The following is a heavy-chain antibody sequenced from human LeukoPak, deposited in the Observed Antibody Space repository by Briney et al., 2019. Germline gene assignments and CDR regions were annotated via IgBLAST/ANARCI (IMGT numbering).Heavy chain of an antibody. CDR3: ARDLYGDYDLDY. V-gene: IGHV4-59*12. CDR1: GGSISSYY. J-gene: IGHJ4*02. CDR2: IYYSGST. D-gene: IGHD4-17*01. Sequence: PSETLSLTCTVSGGSISSYYWSWIRQPPGKGLEWIGYIYYSGSTNYNPSLKSRVTISVDTSKNQFSLKLSSVTAADTAVYYCARDLYGDYDLDYWGQGTLVTVSS.